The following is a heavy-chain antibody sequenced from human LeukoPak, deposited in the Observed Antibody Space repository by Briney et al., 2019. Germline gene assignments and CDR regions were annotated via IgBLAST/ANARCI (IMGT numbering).Heavy chain of an antibody. D-gene: IGHD3-10*01. J-gene: IGHJ4*02. V-gene: IGHV3-30*18. CDR3: AKDRYYYGSGSWTYYFDY. CDR1: GFTFSSYG. Sequence: PGGSLRLSCAASGFTFSSYGMHWVRQAPGKGLEWVAVISYDGSNKYYADSVKGRFTISRDNSKNTLYLQMNSLRAEDTAVYYCAKDRYYYGSGSWTYYFDYWGQGTLVTVSS. CDR2: ISYDGSNK.